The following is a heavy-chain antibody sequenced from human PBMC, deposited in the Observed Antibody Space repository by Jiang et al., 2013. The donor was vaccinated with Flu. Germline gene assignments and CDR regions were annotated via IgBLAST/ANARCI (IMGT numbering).Heavy chain of an antibody. CDR3: ARDPPVAGVWKFDC. Sequence: GAEVKKPGASVRVSCKASGYTFSGYFLHWVRQAPGQGLEWMGWINPKSGETNYAQKFRGRVSMTRDTSISTVYMDLSSLRSDDTAVYFCARDPPVAGVWKFDCWGQGTLVTVSS. J-gene: IGHJ4*02. V-gene: IGHV1-2*02. CDR2: INPKSGET. CDR1: GYTFSGYF. D-gene: IGHD6-19*01.